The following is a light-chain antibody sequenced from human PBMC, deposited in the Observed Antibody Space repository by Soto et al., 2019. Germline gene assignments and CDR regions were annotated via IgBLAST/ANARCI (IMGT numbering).Light chain of an antibody. CDR1: QSMSTY. V-gene: IGKV1-39*01. CDR2: GGF. Sequence: DIQMNQSPSSLSASVGDRVTITCRTSQSMSTYLNWYQQKTGKAPKLLIYGGFSLESGVPSRFSGGRSGADFSLTISSLQPEDFAVYYCQQSYSTPPTVGQGTKVEIK. CDR3: QQSYSTPPT. J-gene: IGKJ2*01.